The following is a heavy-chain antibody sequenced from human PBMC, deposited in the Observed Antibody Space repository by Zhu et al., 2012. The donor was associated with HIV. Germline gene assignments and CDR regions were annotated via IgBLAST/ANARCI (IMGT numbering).Heavy chain of an antibody. Sequence: QVQLQESGPGLVKPSETLSLTCTVSGGSISSHYWSWIRQPPGKGLEWIGYTNYSGSTNYNPSLKSRVTISVDTSKNQFSLKLSSVTAADTAVYYCARETYGGNFDYWCQGTLVTVSS. CDR3: ARETYGGNFDY. CDR1: GGSISSHY. V-gene: IGHV4-59*11. J-gene: IGHJ4*02. D-gene: IGHD4-23*01. CDR2: TNYSGST.